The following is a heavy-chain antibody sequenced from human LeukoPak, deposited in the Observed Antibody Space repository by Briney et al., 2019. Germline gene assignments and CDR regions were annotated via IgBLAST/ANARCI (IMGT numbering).Heavy chain of an antibody. D-gene: IGHD3-22*01. Sequence: SETLSLTCTVSGGSISSYYWSWIRQPAGKGLEWIARIYTSGSTNYNPSLKSRVTMSVDTSKNQFSLKLSSVTAADTAVYYCARDDSSGYYLYYFDYWGQGTLVTVSS. J-gene: IGHJ4*02. V-gene: IGHV4-4*07. CDR2: IYTSGST. CDR1: GGSISSYY. CDR3: ARDDSSGYYLYYFDY.